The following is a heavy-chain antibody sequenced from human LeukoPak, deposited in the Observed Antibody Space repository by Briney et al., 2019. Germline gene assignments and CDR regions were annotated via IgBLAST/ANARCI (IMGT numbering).Heavy chain of an antibody. V-gene: IGHV4-34*01. CDR2: INHSGST. D-gene: IGHD2-15*01. CDR1: GGSFSGHY. CDR3: ASRPYCSGGSCYSESRWFDP. J-gene: IGHJ5*02. Sequence: SETLSLTCAVYGGSFSGHYWSWIRQPPGKGLEWIGEINHSGSTNYNPSLKSRVTISVYTSTNQFSLKLSSVTAADTAVYYCASRPYCSGGSCYSESRWFDPWGQGTLVTVSS.